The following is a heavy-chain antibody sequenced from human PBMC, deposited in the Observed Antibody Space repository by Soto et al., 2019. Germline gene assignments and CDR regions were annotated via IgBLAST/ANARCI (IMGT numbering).Heavy chain of an antibody. V-gene: IGHV4-31*03. D-gene: IGHD3-10*01. CDR1: GGSISSGGYY. CDR3: ARELRFGEDYYGMDV. J-gene: IGHJ6*02. CDR2: IYYSGST. Sequence: QVQLQESGPGLVKPSQTLSLTCTVSGGSISSGGYYWSWIRQHPGKGLEWIGYIYYSGSTYYNPSLKSRVTISVDTSKNQFALKLSSVTAADTAVYYCARELRFGEDYYGMDVWGQGTTVTVSS.